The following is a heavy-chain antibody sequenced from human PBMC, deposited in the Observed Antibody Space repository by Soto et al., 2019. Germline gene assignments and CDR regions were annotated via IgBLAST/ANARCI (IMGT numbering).Heavy chain of an antibody. J-gene: IGHJ4*02. CDR3: ARESSGWQYFDY. D-gene: IGHD6-19*01. CDR2: ISSSGSTI. Sequence: GGSLRLSCAASGFTFSSYEMNWVRQAPGKGLEWVSYISSSGSTIYYADSVKGRFTISRDNAKNSLYLQMNSLRAEDTAVYYCARESSGWQYFDYWGQGTLVTV. V-gene: IGHV3-48*03. CDR1: GFTFSSYE.